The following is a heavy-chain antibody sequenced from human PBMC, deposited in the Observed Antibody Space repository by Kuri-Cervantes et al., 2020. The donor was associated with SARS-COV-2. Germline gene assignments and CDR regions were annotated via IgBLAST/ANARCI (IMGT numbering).Heavy chain of an antibody. CDR2: ISSSSSTI. V-gene: IGHV3-48*01. D-gene: IGHD5-18*01. CDR3: ARGFSGYSYGDAFDI. Sequence: GESLKISCAASGFTFSSYSMNWVRQAPGKGLEWVSYISSSSSTIYYADSAKGRFTISRDNAKNSLYLQMNSLRAEDTAVYYCARGFSGYSYGDAFDIWGQGTMVTVSS. CDR1: GFTFSSYS. J-gene: IGHJ3*02.